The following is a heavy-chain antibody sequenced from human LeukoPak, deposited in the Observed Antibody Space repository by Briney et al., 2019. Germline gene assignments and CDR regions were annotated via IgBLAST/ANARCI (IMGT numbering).Heavy chain of an antibody. D-gene: IGHD2-15*01. CDR3: ARSIVVVVAAGAYYYYGMDV. J-gene: IGHJ6*04. V-gene: IGHV1-69*01. Sequence: SVKVSCKASGGTFSSYAISWVRQAPGQGLEWMGGIIPIFGTANYARKFQGRVTITADESTSTACMELSSLRSEDTAVYYCARSIVVVVAAGAYYYYGMDVWGKGTTVTVSS. CDR1: GGTFSSYA. CDR2: IIPIFGTA.